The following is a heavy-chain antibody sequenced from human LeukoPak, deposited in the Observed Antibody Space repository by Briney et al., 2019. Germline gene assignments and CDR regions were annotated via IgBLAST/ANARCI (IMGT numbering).Heavy chain of an antibody. CDR3: ARGKTGPLGLLWFGEFDY. CDR2: IYTSGST. V-gene: IGHV4-4*07. D-gene: IGHD3-10*01. Sequence: SETLSLTCTVSGGSIDIYYWSWIRQPAGKGLEWIGRIYTSGSTNYNPSLKSRVTISVDTSKNQFSLKLSSVTAADTAVYYCARGKTGPLGLLWFGEFDYWGQGTLVTVSS. J-gene: IGHJ4*02. CDR1: GGSIDIYY.